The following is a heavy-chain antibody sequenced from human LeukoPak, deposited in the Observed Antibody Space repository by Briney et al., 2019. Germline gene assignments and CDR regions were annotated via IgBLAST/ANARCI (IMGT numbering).Heavy chain of an antibody. Sequence: GRSLRLSCAASGFTFSSYGIHWVRQAPGKGLEWVATINYDGSEKYYLGSVRGRFTVSRDNAKNSLYLQMNSLRAEDTAVYYCARDRSGYSGYAFFDYWGQGTLVTVSS. V-gene: IGHV3-7*01. CDR3: ARDRSGYSGYAFFDY. D-gene: IGHD5-12*01. CDR1: GFTFSSYG. J-gene: IGHJ4*02. CDR2: INYDGSEK.